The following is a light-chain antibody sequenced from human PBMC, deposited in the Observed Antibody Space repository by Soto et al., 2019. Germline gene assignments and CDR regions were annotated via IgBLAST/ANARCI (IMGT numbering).Light chain of an antibody. CDR2: GAS. CDR3: QQYNNWPLWT. V-gene: IGKV3-15*01. CDR1: QSVSSN. J-gene: IGKJ1*01. Sequence: EIVMTQSPATLSVSPGDRATLSCRVSQSVSSNLAWYQQKPGQAPRLLIYGASTRATGIPARFSGSGSGTEFTLTISSLQSEDFAVYYCQQYNNWPLWTFGQGTKVDIK.